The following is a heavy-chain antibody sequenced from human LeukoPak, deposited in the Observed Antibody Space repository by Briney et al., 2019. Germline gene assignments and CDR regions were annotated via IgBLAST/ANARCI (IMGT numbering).Heavy chain of an antibody. V-gene: IGHV1-3*01. CDR2: INAGNGNT. CDR3: ARDGHYDILTGSPLHY. CDR1: GYTFTSYA. Sequence: ASVKVSCKASGYTFTSYAMHWVRQAPGQRLEWMGWINAGNGNTKYSQKFQGRVTITRDTSASTAYMELSSLRSEDTAVYYCARDGHYDILTGSPLHYWGQGPLVTVSS. D-gene: IGHD3-9*01. J-gene: IGHJ4*02.